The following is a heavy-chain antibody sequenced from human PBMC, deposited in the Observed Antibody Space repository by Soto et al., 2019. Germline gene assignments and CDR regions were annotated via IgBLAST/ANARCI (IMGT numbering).Heavy chain of an antibody. Sequence: SETLSLTCTVSGGSISSYYWSWIRQPPGKGLEWIGYIYYSGSTNYNPSLKSRVTISVDTSKNQFSLKLSSVTAADTAVYYCARELYYGSGSYYNGGENWFDPWGQGTLVTSPQ. CDR2: IYYSGST. V-gene: IGHV4-59*01. CDR1: GGSISSYY. D-gene: IGHD3-10*01. CDR3: ARELYYGSGSYYNGGENWFDP. J-gene: IGHJ5*02.